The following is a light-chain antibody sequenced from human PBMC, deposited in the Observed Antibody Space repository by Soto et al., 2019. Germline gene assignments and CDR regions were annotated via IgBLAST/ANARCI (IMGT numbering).Light chain of an antibody. Sequence: EIVLTQSPVTLSLSPGERAPLSCRASQSVSSGFLAWYQQKPGQAPRLLIFDASRRATGIADRFSGSGSGIDFTLTVNRLEPGDFAVYYCQQYGSLPFTFGQGTRLEIK. CDR1: QSVSSGF. CDR3: QQYGSLPFT. CDR2: DAS. V-gene: IGKV3-20*01. J-gene: IGKJ5*01.